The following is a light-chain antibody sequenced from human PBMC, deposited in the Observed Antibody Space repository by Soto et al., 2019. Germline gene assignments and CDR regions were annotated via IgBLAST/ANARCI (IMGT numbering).Light chain of an antibody. V-gene: IGKV3-15*01. CDR2: GAS. CDR1: QGIGST. CDR3: QHYGNWPLT. Sequence: EIVITQSPATLSVSPGAGATLSCRASQGIGSTLAWYQQKPGQTPRLLIYGASTRATGVPARFSGSGSGTDFTLTINSLQSEDFAVYYCQHYGNWPLTFGGGTKVESK. J-gene: IGKJ4*01.